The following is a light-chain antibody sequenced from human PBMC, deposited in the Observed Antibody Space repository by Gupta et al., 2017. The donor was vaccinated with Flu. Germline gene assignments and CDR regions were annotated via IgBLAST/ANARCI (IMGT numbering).Light chain of an antibody. V-gene: IGKV1-39*01. CDR3: QQSYSTPHT. CDR2: AAS. CDR1: QSIGSY. Sequence: VTITCRASQSIGSYLNWYQQKTGKAPKLLIDAASSLQSGVSSRFSGSGSGTDGTDFTLTISSLQPDDFAIYYCQQSYSTPHTFGQGTKLDIK. J-gene: IGKJ2*01.